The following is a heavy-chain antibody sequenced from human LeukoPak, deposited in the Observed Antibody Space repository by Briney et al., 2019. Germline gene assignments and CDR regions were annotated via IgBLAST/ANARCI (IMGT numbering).Heavy chain of an antibody. CDR1: GFTFSSYA. V-gene: IGHV3-30-3*01. CDR3: ARDPPSEQWPPLQYFQH. Sequence: PGGSLRLSCAASGFTFSSYAMHWVRQAPGKGLEWVAVISYDGSNKYYAGSVKGRFTISRDNSKNTLYLQMNSLRAEDTAVYYCARDPPSEQWPPLQYFQHWGQGTLATVSS. D-gene: IGHD6-19*01. J-gene: IGHJ1*01. CDR2: ISYDGSNK.